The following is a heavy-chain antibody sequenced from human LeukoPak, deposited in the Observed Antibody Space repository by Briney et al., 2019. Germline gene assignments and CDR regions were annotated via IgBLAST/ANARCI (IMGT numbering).Heavy chain of an antibody. CDR1: GDSFNDYY. D-gene: IGHD3-16*02. V-gene: IGHV4-34*01. J-gene: IGHJ4*02. Sequence: PSETLSLTCTLYGDSFNDYYWSRIRQPPGNGLEWIGEINHSGGTNYNPSLWSRLTISIDTSKHQFSLQVTSVTAADTGVYFCARVSDIMISFGGVISYFDNWGQGALVTVSS. CDR2: INHSGGT. CDR3: ARVSDIMISFGGVISYFDN.